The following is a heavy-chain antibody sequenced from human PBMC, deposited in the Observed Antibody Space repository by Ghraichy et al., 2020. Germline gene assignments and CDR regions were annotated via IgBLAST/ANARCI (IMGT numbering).Heavy chain of an antibody. J-gene: IGHJ6*02. CDR1: DGPIGSFY. CDR2: VHYSGST. Sequence: LSLTCTVSDGPIGSFYWSLIRQPPGKGLEWIGYVHYSGSTNYNPSLESRVTISIDTSDNQISLRLRSVTAADTAVYYCARLARLAVAGPNYYHAMDVWGQGTTVTVSS. CDR3: ARLARLAVAGPNYYHAMDV. D-gene: IGHD6-13*01. V-gene: IGHV4-59*01.